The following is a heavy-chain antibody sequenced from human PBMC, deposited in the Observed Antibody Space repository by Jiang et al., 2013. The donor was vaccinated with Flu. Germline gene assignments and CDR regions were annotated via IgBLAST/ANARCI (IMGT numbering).Heavy chain of an antibody. CDR2: INHSGST. Sequence: VLLKPSETLSLTCAVYGGSFSGYYWSWIRQPPGKGLEWIGEINHSGSTNYNPSLKSRVTISVDTSKNQFSLKLSSVTAADTAVYYCAKFIAVAGTLTGGYWGQGTLVTVSS. V-gene: IGHV4-34*01. D-gene: IGHD6-19*01. CDR1: GGSFSGYY. CDR3: AKFIAVAGTLTGGY. J-gene: IGHJ4*02.